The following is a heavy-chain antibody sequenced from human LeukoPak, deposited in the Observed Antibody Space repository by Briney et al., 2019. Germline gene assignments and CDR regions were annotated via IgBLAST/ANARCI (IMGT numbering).Heavy chain of an antibody. CDR2: IYWNDHK. J-gene: IGHJ4*02. Sequence: SGPTLVKPTQTLTLTCTFSGFSVRPSGEAVGWIRQPPGKALEWLAAIYWNDHKRYSPSLKSRLTITKDTSKNQVVLTMTNMAPVDTATYYCAHRRAAINPNYFDFWGQGTVVTVPS. CDR3: AHRRAAINPNYFDF. CDR1: GFSVRPSGEA. V-gene: IGHV2-5*01. D-gene: IGHD6-13*01.